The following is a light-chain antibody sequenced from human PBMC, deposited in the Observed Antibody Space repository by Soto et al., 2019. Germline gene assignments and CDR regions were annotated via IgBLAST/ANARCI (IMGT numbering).Light chain of an antibody. CDR3: QQYDRSSYT. Sequence: EIVLTQSPGTLSLSPGERATLSCRASQSVSSIYLAWYQQKPGQPPRLLIYGASSRATGIPDRFSGSGSGTDFTLTISRLEAEDFAVSYCQQYDRSSYTFGQGTKLEIK. J-gene: IGKJ2*01. CDR1: QSVSSIY. CDR2: GAS. V-gene: IGKV3-20*01.